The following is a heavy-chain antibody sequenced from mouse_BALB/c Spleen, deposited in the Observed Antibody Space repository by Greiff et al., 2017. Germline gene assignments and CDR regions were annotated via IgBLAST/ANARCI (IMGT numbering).Heavy chain of an antibody. J-gene: IGHJ4*01. CDR2: IWGDGCT. Sequence: VQVVESGPGLVAPSQSLSITCTVSGFSLTSYGVSWVRQPPGKGLEWLGVIWGDGCTNYHSALISRLSISKDNSKSQVCLELNTLQTDDTATYYCAKGSYYGSSYPYSMDYWGQGTSVTVSS. D-gene: IGHD1-1*01. V-gene: IGHV2-3*01. CDR1: GFSLTSYG. CDR3: AKGSYYGSSYPYSMDY.